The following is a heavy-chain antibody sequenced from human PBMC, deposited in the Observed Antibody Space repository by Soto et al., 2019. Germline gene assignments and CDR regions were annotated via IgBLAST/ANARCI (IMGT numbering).Heavy chain of an antibody. D-gene: IGHD6-19*01. CDR2: IIPIFGTA. CDR3: ARVSPLTYIAVAGTTVDY. Sequence: QVQLVQSGAEVKKPGSSVKVSCKASGGTFSSYAISWVRQARGQGLEWMGGIIPIFGTANYAQKFQGRVTITADESTSTAYKELSSLRSEDTAVYYCARVSPLTYIAVAGTTVDYWGQGTLVTVSS. J-gene: IGHJ4*02. CDR1: GGTFSSYA. V-gene: IGHV1-69*01.